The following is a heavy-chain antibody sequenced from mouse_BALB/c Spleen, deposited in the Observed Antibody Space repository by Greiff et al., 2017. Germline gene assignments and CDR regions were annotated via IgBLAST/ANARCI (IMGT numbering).Heavy chain of an antibody. J-gene: IGHJ1*01. CDR2: ISYDGSN. CDR1: GYSITSGYY. Sequence: EVQLVESGPGLVKPSQSLSLTCSVTGYSITSGYYWNWIRQFPGNKLEWMGYISYDGSNNYNPSLKNRISITRDTSKIQFFLKLNSVTTEDTATYYCGYGSSYWYFDVWGAGTTVTVSS. CDR3: GYGSSYWYFDV. V-gene: IGHV3-6*02. D-gene: IGHD1-1*01.